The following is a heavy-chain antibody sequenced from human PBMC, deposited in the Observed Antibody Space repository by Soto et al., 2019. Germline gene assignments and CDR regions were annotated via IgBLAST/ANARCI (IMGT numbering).Heavy chain of an antibody. V-gene: IGHV1-69*02. CDR2: IIPILGIA. CDR3: ESLVGGESIFGVTTDAFDF. CDR1: GGTFSSYT. J-gene: IGHJ3*01. Sequence: QVQLVQSGAEVKKPGSSVKVSCKASGGTFSSYTISWVRQAPGQGLEWMGRIIPILGIANYAQKFQGRVTITADKSTSTAYMELSSLRSEDTAVYYCESLVGGESIFGVTTDAFDFWGQGTMVTVSS. D-gene: IGHD3-3*01.